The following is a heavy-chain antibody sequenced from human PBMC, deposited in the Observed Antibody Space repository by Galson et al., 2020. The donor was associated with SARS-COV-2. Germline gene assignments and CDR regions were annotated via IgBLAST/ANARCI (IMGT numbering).Heavy chain of an antibody. Sequence: GESLKISCAASGFTFSSYEMNWVRQAPGKGLEWVSYISSSGSTIYYADSVKGRFTISRDNAKNSLYLQMNSLRAEDTAVYYCARDTAMADYYYGMDVWGQGTTVTVSS. CDR1: GFTFSSYE. CDR3: ARDTAMADYYYGMDV. D-gene: IGHD5-18*01. J-gene: IGHJ6*02. V-gene: IGHV3-48*03. CDR2: ISSSGSTI.